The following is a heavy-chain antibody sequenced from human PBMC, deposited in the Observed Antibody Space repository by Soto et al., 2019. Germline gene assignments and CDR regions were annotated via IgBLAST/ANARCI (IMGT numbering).Heavy chain of an antibody. CDR1: GVSIHNSHSF. D-gene: IGHD2-21*01. CDR2: VYHNGGA. V-gene: IGHV4-39*01. Sequence: SETLSLTCTVSGVSIHNSHSFWAWIRQPPGKGLQFIASVYHNGGAHYNSSLKSRVTISVDTANSQVSLRMRSLTAADTAFYYCGRVVEGATRHTDPDSWGQGILVTVSS. J-gene: IGHJ5*01. CDR3: GRVVEGATRHTDPDS.